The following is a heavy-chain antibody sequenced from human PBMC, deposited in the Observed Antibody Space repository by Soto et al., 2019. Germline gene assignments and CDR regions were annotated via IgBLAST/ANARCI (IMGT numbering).Heavy chain of an antibody. Sequence: EVQLVESGGGLVQPGGSLRLSCAVSGFTFRNYWMHWVRQAPGKGLVWVSRINSDGSTISYADSVKGRFTISRDNAKNTVYLQMNSLRAGDTAVYYCARDIMVRGVVYYSYCYGMDVWGQGTTVTVSS. J-gene: IGHJ6*02. V-gene: IGHV3-74*01. CDR3: ARDIMVRGVVYYSYCYGMDV. D-gene: IGHD3-10*01. CDR2: INSDGSTI. CDR1: GFTFRNYW.